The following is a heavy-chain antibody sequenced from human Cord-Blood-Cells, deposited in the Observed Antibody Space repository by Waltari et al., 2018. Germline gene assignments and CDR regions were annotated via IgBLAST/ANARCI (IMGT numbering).Heavy chain of an antibody. CDR3: ARGQWLRWQYYFDY. CDR2: INHSGST. V-gene: IGHV4-34*01. Sequence: QVQLQQWGAGLLKPSETLSLTGAVYGGSFSGYYWSWIRQPPGKGLEWIGEINHSGSTNYNPSLKSRVTISVDTSKNQFSLKLSSVTAADTAVYYCARGQWLRWQYYFDYWGQGTLVTVSS. CDR1: GGSFSGYY. D-gene: IGHD6-19*01. J-gene: IGHJ4*02.